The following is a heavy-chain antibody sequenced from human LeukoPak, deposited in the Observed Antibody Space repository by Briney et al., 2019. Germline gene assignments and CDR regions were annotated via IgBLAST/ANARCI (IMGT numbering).Heavy chain of an antibody. CDR1: GDSVSSNSAA. J-gene: IGHJ4*02. V-gene: IGHV6-1*01. Sequence: SQTLSLTCAISGDSVSSNSAAWNWIRQSPSRGLEWLGRTYYRSKWYNDYAVSVKSRITINPDTSKNQFSLQLNSVTPEDTAVYYCARIRDTDSSGYYSDYYFDYWGQGTLVTVSS. CDR2: TYYRSKWYN. CDR3: ARIRDTDSSGYYSDYYFDY. D-gene: IGHD3-22*01.